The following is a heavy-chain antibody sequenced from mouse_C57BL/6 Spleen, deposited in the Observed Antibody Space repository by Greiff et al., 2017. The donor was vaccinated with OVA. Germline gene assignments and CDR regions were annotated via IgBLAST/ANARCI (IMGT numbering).Heavy chain of an antibody. D-gene: IGHD3-1*01. CDR2: IDPSDSYT. CDR1: GYTFTSYW. CDR3: ARGAPFDY. V-gene: IGHV1-50*01. J-gene: IGHJ2*01. Sequence: QVQLKQSGAELVKPGASVKLSCKASGYTFTSYWMQWVKQRPGQGLEWIGEIDPSDSYTNYNQKFKGKATLTVDTSSSTAYMQLSSLTSEDSAVYYCARGAPFDYWGQGTTLTVSS.